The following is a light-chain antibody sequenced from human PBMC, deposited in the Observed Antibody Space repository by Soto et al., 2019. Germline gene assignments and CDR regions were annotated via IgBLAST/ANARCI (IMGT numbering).Light chain of an antibody. CDR2: YNN. J-gene: IGLJ3*02. CDR1: SSNIGSNT. Sequence: QSVLTQPPSASGTPGQRVTISCSGSSSNIGSNTVNWYQQLPGTAPTLLIYYNNQRPSGVPSRFSGSKSGTSASLAISGLQSEDEAHYYCAAWDDSLYGWVFGGGTQLTVL. V-gene: IGLV1-44*01. CDR3: AAWDDSLYGWV.